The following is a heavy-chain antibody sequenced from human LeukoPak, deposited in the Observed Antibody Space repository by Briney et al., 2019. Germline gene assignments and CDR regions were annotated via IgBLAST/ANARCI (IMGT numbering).Heavy chain of an antibody. CDR1: GFTFSSYA. V-gene: IGHV3-30*04. CDR2: ISYDGSNK. J-gene: IGHJ4*02. D-gene: IGHD3-3*01. Sequence: GRSLRLSCAASGFTFSSYAMHWVRQAPGKGLEWVAFISYDGSNKYYADSVKGRFTISRDNSKNTLYLQMNSLRAEDTAVYYCAGPIFGVVMNPFDSWGQGTLVTVSS. CDR3: AGPIFGVVMNPFDS.